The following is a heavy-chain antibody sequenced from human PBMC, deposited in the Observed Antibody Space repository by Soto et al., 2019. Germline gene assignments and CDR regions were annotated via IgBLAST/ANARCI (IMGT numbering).Heavy chain of an antibody. Sequence: ASVKVSCKASGYTFTSYGIHWVRQAPGQRLEWMGWINAANGDTKYSPKFQGRVTITRDTSASTAYMELSSLRSEDTAVYYCVRRHVSATRIDSSDPWGQGPLVTV. CDR3: VRRHVSATRIDSSDP. V-gene: IGHV1-3*01. CDR2: INAANGDT. CDR1: GYTFTSYG. D-gene: IGHD6-6*01. J-gene: IGHJ5*02.